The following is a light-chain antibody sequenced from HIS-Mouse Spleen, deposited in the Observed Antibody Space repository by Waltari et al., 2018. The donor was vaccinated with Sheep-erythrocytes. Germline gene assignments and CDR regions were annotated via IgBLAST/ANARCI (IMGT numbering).Light chain of an antibody. J-gene: IGLJ3*02. CDR3: CSYAGSYTFWV. CDR1: TTAVVGYNY. CDR2: DVS. V-gene: IGLV2-11*01. Sequence: QSALTQPRSVSGSPGPSVTISCTGPTTAVVGYNYVSWYQQHPGKAPKLMIYDVSKRPSGVPDRFSGSKSGNTASLTISGLQAEDEADYYCCSYAGSYTFWVFGGGTKLTVL.